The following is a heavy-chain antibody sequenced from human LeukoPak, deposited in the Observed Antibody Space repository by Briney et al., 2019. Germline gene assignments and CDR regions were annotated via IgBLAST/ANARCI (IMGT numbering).Heavy chain of an antibody. CDR3: ASQAVAGLYYFDY. J-gene: IGHJ4*02. CDR1: GDSVSSNSAA. V-gene: IGHV6-1*01. Sequence: SQTLSLTCAISGDSVSSNSAAWNWIRQSPSRGVDWLRRTYYRSKWYNDYAVSVKSRITINPDTSNNQFSLQLNSVTPEDTAVYYCASQAVAGLYYFDYWGQGTLVTVSS. CDR2: TYYRSKWYN. D-gene: IGHD6-19*01.